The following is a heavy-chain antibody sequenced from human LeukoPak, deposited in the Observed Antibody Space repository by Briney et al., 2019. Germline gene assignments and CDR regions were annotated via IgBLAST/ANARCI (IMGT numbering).Heavy chain of an antibody. J-gene: IGHJ4*02. D-gene: IGHD2-15*01. CDR3: VSIGYCSGGSCSS. Sequence: PGGSLRLSCSASGFTFSSYAMHWVRQAPGKGLEYVSAISSNGGSTYYANSVKGRFTISRDNSKNTLYLQMGSLRAEDMAVYYCVSIGYCSGGSCSSWGQGTLVTVSS. V-gene: IGHV3-64*01. CDR2: ISSNGGST. CDR1: GFTFSSYA.